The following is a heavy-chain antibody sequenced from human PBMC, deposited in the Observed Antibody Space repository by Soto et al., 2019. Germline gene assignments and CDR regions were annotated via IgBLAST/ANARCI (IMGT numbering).Heavy chain of an antibody. V-gene: IGHV3-33*01. J-gene: IGHJ4*02. CDR2: IWYDGSNK. CDR3: ARDPSMTGLDY. Sequence: VAVIWYDGSNKYYADSVKGRFTISRDNSKNTLYLQMNSLRAEDTAVYYCARDPSMTGLDYWGQGTLVTVSS. D-gene: IGHD3-9*01.